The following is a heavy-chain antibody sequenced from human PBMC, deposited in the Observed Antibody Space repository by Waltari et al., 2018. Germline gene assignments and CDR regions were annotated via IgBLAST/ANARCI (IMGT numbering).Heavy chain of an antibody. J-gene: IGHJ4*02. CDR2: VTPDTGNA. D-gene: IGHD6-6*01. CDR1: GYIFTNYY. Sequence: QVLLVQSGAEVKKPGASVKVSCKASGYIFTNYYLHWVRQAPGQGPEWRGWVTPDTGNANYAHNLRGPVTMTWDTSINTAFLDLSGLKSDDTAVYYCARDRTTMAARPGDYWGQGTLVTVSS. CDR3: ARDRTTMAARPGDY. V-gene: IGHV1-2*02.